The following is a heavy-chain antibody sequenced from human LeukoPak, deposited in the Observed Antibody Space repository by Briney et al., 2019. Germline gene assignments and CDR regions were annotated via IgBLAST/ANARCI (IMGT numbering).Heavy chain of an antibody. Sequence: GGSLRLSCAASGFTFSSYSMNWLRQARGKGVEWVASISSSSSYIYYTHSVKGRFTISRDNAKNSLYLQMNSLRAEDTAVYYCARGGAYYYYMDVWGKGTTVTVSS. J-gene: IGHJ6*03. CDR1: GFTFSSYS. D-gene: IGHD3-10*01. CDR2: ISSSSSYI. V-gene: IGHV3-21*01. CDR3: ARGGAYYYYMDV.